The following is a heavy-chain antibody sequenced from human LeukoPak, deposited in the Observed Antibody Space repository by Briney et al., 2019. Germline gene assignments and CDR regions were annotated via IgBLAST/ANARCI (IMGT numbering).Heavy chain of an antibody. J-gene: IGHJ6*04. CDR3: AKANRNYYGMDV. CDR2: VTGSGGST. V-gene: IGHV3-23*01. CDR1: GFTFSSYG. D-gene: IGHD2/OR15-2a*01. Sequence: GGSLRLSCAALGFTFSSYGMMWVRQAPGKGLEWVSAVTGSGGSTYYADSVKGRWTIARDNSKTTVYLQMHSLRAEDTALYYCAKANRNYYGMDVWGKGTTVTVSS.